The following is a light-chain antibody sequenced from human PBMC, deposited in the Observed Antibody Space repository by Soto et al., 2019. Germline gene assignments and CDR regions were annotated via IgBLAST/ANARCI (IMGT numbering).Light chain of an antibody. CDR2: AAS. Sequence: DIHMTESPSCLSAPVGDRVTITCRASHSISNYLNLYQQKPGKAPKLLIYAASGLQSGAPSRFSGSGSGTDFTLSISSLQPEDFATYYCQQSYRTPLTFGGGTKVDTK. V-gene: IGKV1-39*01. CDR3: QQSYRTPLT. J-gene: IGKJ4*01. CDR1: HSISNY.